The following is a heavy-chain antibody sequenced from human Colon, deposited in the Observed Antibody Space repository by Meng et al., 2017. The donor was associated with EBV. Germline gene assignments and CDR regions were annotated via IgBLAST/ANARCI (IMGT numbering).Heavy chain of an antibody. Sequence: VQLQRRGPERVAPRGTLPVPCAATGASAGGYNWGSWVRQPPGKALGWIGEIIHGGNTNYNPALKSRVTISVDRSNDQFSLSLSSVTAADTAVYYCARGNAYNAPSFDYWGQGTLVTVSS. CDR1: GASAGGYNW. V-gene: IGHV4-4*03. J-gene: IGHJ4*02. D-gene: IGHD5-24*01. CDR2: IIHGGNT. CDR3: ARGNAYNAPSFDY.